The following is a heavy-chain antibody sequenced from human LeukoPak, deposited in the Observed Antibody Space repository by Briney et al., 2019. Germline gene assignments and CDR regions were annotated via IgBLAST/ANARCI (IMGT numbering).Heavy chain of an antibody. J-gene: IGHJ4*02. Sequence: ASVKVSCKASGYTFSGYYMHWVRQAPGQGLEWMGWINPKSGGTNYAQKFQGRVTMTEDTSTDTAYMELSNLRSEDTAVYYCATSHGSGSPVDYWGQGTPVTVSS. CDR3: ATSHGSGSPVDY. V-gene: IGHV1-2*02. CDR2: INPKSGGT. CDR1: GYTFSGYY. D-gene: IGHD1-26*01.